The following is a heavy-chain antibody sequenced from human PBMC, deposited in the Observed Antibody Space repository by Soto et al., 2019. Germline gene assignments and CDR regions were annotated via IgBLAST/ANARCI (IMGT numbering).Heavy chain of an antibody. D-gene: IGHD1-26*01. CDR3: ARDLGRGYYYYYMDV. J-gene: IGHJ6*03. V-gene: IGHV3-11*01. Sequence: GGPLRLSCAASGFTFSDYYMSWIRQAPGKGLEWVSYISSSGSTIYYADSVKGRFTISRDNAKNSLYLQMNSLRAEDTAVYYCARDLGRGYYYYYMDVWGKGTTVTVSS. CDR2: ISSSGSTI. CDR1: GFTFSDYY.